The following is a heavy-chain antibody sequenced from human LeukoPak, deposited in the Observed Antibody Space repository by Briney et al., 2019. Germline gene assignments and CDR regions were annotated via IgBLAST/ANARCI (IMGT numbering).Heavy chain of an antibody. V-gene: IGHV3-21*01. CDR3: ARDNTRYFDWLLYYDY. Sequence: GGSLRLSCAASGFTFSSYSMNWVRQAPGKGLEWVSSISSSSYIYYADSVKGRFTISRDNAKNSLYLQMNSLRAEDTAVYYCARDNTRYFDWLLYYDYWGQGTLVTVSS. J-gene: IGHJ4*02. CDR1: GFTFSSYS. CDR2: ISSSSYI. D-gene: IGHD3-9*01.